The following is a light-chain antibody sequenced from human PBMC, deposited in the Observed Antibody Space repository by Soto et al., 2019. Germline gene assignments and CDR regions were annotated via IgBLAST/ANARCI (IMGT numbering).Light chain of an antibody. CDR1: QSVSSSY. V-gene: IGKV3-20*01. Sequence: EIVLTQSPGTLSLSPGERATLSCRASQSVSSSYLTWYQQKPGQAPRLLIYGASSRATGIPAGFSGSGSGTDFTLTISRLEPEDFAVYYCQQDGSSPITFGQGTRLEIK. CDR3: QQDGSSPIT. CDR2: GAS. J-gene: IGKJ5*01.